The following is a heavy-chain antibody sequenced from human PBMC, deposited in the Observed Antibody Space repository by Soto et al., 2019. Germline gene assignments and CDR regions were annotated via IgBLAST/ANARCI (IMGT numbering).Heavy chain of an antibody. CDR3: ARESEDHTSNVDY. V-gene: IGHV3-21*06. D-gene: IGHD7-27*01. CDR1: GFIFTRYS. J-gene: IGHJ4*02. Sequence: EVQLVESGGGLVKPGGSLRLSCAASGFIFTRYSMNWVSQAPGKGLEWVSSISSTTNYIYYGDSMKGRFTISRDNAKNSLYLEMNSLRAEDTAVYYCARESEDHTSNVDYWGQGTLVTVSS. CDR2: ISSTTNYI.